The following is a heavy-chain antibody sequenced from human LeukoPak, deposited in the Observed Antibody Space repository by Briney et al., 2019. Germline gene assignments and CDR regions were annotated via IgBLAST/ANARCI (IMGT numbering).Heavy chain of an antibody. D-gene: IGHD2-2*02. J-gene: IGHJ4*02. CDR1: GFTFSSYA. CDR3: ARERYCSSTSCYRYQFDY. V-gene: IGHV3-30-3*01. Sequence: GRSLRLSCAASGFTFSSYAMHWVRQAPGKGLEWVAVISYDGSNKYYADSVKGRFTISRDNSKGTLYLQMNSLRAEDTAVYYCARERYCSSTSCYRYQFDYWGQGTLVTVSS. CDR2: ISYDGSNK.